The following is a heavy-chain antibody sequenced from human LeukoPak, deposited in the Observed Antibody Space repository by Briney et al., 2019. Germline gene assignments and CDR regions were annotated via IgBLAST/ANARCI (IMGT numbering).Heavy chain of an antibody. CDR1: GFTFRSYS. CDR2: ITCTSSYI. CDR3: ARGTFDADGFFVIYYFDY. J-gene: IGHJ4*02. Sequence: GGSLTLSCSASGFTFRSYSMKGVRQAPGKGVEWFAAITCTSSYIYYAASVKGRFTISRDNAKNSLFLQLSSLRAEDTAVYYCARGTFDADGFFVIYYFDYWGQGTLVTVSS. D-gene: IGHD3-3*01. V-gene: IGHV3-21*01.